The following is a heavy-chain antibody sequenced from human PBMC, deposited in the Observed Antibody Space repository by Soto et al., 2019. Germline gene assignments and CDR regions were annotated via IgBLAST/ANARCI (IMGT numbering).Heavy chain of an antibody. CDR1: GGSISSYY. CDR3: ARASDYGDYEVGYYYYYYMDV. Sequence: PSETLSLTCTVSGGSISSYYWSWIRQPPGKGLEWIGYIYYSGSTNYNPSLKSRVTISVDTSKNQFSLKLSSVTAADTAVYYCARASDYGDYEVGYYYYYYMDVWGKGTTVTVSS. D-gene: IGHD4-17*01. CDR2: IYYSGST. V-gene: IGHV4-59*01. J-gene: IGHJ6*03.